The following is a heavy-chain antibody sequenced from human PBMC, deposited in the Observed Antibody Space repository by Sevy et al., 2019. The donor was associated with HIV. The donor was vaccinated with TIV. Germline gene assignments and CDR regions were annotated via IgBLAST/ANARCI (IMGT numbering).Heavy chain of an antibody. CDR1: GGSFSGYY. Sequence: SETLSLTCAVYGGSFSGYYWTWIRQPPGKGLEWIGEIMPGGITNYNPSHKSRVTISIDTSKNQFSLKVKSVTAADTAIYYCARGQWEHPFWGQGTQVTVSS. CDR2: IMPGGIT. J-gene: IGHJ4*02. CDR3: ARGQWEHPF. D-gene: IGHD1-26*01. V-gene: IGHV4-34*01.